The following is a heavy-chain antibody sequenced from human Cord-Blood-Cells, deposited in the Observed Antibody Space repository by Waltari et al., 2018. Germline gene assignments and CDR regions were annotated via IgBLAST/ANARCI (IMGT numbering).Heavy chain of an antibody. V-gene: IGHV4-34*01. CDR1: GGSFSGYY. CDR2: INHSGST. D-gene: IGHD6-19*01. CDR3: ARYPRSSGWYDPPGAFDY. Sequence: QVQLQQWGAGLLKPSETLSLTCAVYGGSFSGYYWSWIRQPPGKGLGWIGEINHSGSTKLNPSLKSRVTISVDTSKNQFSLKLSSVTAADTAVYYCARYPRSSGWYDPPGAFDYWGQGTLVTVSS. J-gene: IGHJ4*02.